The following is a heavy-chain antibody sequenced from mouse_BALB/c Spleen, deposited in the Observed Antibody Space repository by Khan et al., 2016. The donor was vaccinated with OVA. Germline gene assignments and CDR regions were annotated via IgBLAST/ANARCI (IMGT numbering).Heavy chain of an antibody. D-gene: IGHD2-10*01. Sequence: VELVESGPGLVAPSQSLSITCTISGVSLTNYGVHWLRQPPGKGLEWLVVIWSDGSTTYNSALKSRLSISKDNSKSQVFLKMNSLQTDDSAMYYWARQPYYHYYVMDYWGQGTSVTVSS. J-gene: IGHJ4*01. V-gene: IGHV2-6-1*01. CDR2: IWSDGST. CDR1: GVSLTNYG. CDR3: ARQPYYHYYVMDY.